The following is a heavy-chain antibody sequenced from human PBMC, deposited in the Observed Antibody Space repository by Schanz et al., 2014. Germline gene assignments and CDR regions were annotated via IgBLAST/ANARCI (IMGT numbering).Heavy chain of an antibody. V-gene: IGHV1-69*02. CDR1: RSTFNSYT. Sequence: QVQLVQSGAEVKKPGSSVKVSCKASRSTFNSYTINWVRQAPGQGLEWMGRIIPILGIANYAQKFQGRITVTTDTSTSTVYLELSSLRSDDTAVYYCGRGFSRSYIDFWGQGTLITVSS. D-gene: IGHD3-10*01. CDR3: GRGFSRSYIDF. CDR2: IIPILGIA. J-gene: IGHJ4*02.